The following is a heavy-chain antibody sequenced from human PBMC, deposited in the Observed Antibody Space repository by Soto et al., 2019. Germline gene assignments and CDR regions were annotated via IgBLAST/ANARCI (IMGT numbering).Heavy chain of an antibody. CDR2: IYYSGST. CDR1: GGSISSGGYY. V-gene: IGHV4-31*03. J-gene: IGHJ4*02. CDR3: ARGRVEYGSGIYYFDY. Sequence: TLSLTCTVSGGSISSGGYYWSWIRQHPGKGLEWIGYIYYSGSTYYNPSLKSRVTISVDTSKNQFSLKLSSVTAADTAVYYCARGRVEYGSGIYYFDYWGQGTLVTVSS. D-gene: IGHD3-10*01.